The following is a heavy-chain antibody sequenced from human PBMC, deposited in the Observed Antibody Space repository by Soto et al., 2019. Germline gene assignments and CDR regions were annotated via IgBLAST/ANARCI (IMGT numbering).Heavy chain of an antibody. CDR1: GYTFTSYG. J-gene: IGHJ6*02. D-gene: IGHD2-15*01. CDR2: ISAYNGNT. CDR3: ARDRCSGGSCYSYYGMDV. V-gene: IGHV1-18*01. Sequence: QVQLVQSGAEVKKPGASVKVSCKASGYTFTSYGISWVRQAPGQGLEWRGWISAYNGNTNYAQKLQGRVTMTTDTSMRTAYMELRSLRSDDTAVYYCARDRCSGGSCYSYYGMDVWGQGTTVTVSS.